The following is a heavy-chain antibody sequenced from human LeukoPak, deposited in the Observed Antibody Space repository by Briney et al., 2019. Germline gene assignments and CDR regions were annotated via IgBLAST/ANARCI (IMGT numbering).Heavy chain of an antibody. D-gene: IGHD3-22*01. CDR2: INPIRGGT. CDR3: ARDVDHYDITGKGLVDI. CDR1: RYTFTGYY. V-gene: IGHV1-2*02. Sequence: SVKVSCKASRYTFTGYYMHWVRPAPQQGLEWMGWINPIRGGTNYAQNFQVRATMTRATSISTAYMELSSLRSDDTAVYYCARDVDHYDITGKGLVDIWGQGTMVTVSS. J-gene: IGHJ3*02.